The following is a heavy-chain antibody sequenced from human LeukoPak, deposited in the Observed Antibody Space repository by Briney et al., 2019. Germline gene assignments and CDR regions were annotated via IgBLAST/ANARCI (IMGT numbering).Heavy chain of an antibody. CDR2: ISSSSSYI. Sequence: GESLKISCAASGFTFSSYSMNWVRQAPGKGLEWVSSISSSSSYIYYADSVKGRFTISRDNAKNSPYLQMNSLRAEDTAVYYCATNTNNIVVVPVFDYWGQGTLVTVSS. V-gene: IGHV3-21*01. D-gene: IGHD2-2*01. J-gene: IGHJ4*02. CDR1: GFTFSSYS. CDR3: ATNTNNIVVVPVFDY.